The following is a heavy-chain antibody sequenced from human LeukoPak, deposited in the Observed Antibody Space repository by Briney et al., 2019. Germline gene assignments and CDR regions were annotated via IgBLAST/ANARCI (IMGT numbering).Heavy chain of an antibody. CDR2: IDPSDSYT. CDR1: GYSFTSYW. CDR3: ARHGAVAATPDNSGLDY. J-gene: IGHJ4*02. V-gene: IGHV5-10-1*01. D-gene: IGHD2-15*01. Sequence: GESLKISCKGSGYSFTSYWISWVRQMPGKGLEWMGRIDPSDSYTNYSPSFQGHVTISADKSISTAYLQWSSLKASDTAMYYCARHGAVAATPDNSGLDYWGQGTLVTDSS.